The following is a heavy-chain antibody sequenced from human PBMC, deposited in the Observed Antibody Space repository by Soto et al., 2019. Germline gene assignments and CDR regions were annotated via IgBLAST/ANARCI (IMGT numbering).Heavy chain of an antibody. V-gene: IGHV4-39*01. Sequence: PSETLSLTCTVSGGSISSSSYYWGWIRQPPGKGLEWMGSIYYSGSTYYNPSLKSRVTISVDTSKNQFSLKLSSVTAADTAVYYCALEIEXXLNWFDPWGQGTLVTVSS. CDR3: ALEIEXXLNWFDP. J-gene: IGHJ5*02. CDR2: IYYSGST. CDR1: GGSISSSSYY.